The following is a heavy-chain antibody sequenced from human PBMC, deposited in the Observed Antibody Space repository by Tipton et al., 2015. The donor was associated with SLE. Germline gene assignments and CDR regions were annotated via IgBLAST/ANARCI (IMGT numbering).Heavy chain of an antibody. CDR2: IYSGGST. J-gene: IGHJ4*02. CDR1: GFTVSSNY. V-gene: IGHV3-53*01. D-gene: IGHD6-13*01. CDR3: ARDPGIAAAGADY. Sequence: SLRLSCAASGFTVSSNYMSWVRQAPGKGLEWVSVIYSGGSTYCADSVKGRFTISRDNSKNTLYLQMNSLRAEDTAVYYCARDPGIAAAGADYWGQGTLVTVSS.